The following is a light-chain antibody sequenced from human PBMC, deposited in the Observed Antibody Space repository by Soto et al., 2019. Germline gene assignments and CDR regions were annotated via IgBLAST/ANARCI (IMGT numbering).Light chain of an antibody. CDR3: QHFYYYPHS. V-gene: IGKV1-5*01. CDR1: QSISVS. J-gene: IGKJ3*01. CDR2: DGS. Sequence: IQMTQSPSTLSASVGDTVTITCRASQSISVSLAWYQQKPGKAPNLLIYDGSTLQSGVPTRFSGSGSETNFTLTISSLQPEDVATYYCQHFYYYPHSLGPGTKVDI.